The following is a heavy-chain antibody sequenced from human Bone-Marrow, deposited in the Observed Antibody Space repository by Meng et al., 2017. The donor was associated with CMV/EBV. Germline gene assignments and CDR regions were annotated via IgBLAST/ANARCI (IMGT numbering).Heavy chain of an antibody. Sequence: SETLSLTCAVYGGSFSGYYWSWIRQPPGKGLEWIGEINHSGSTNYNPSLKSRVTISVDTSKNQFSLKLSSVTAADTAVYYCARGTIPPKHEFDYWGQGTRVTVSS. CDR2: INHSGST. CDR1: GGSFSGYY. J-gene: IGHJ4*02. V-gene: IGHV4-34*01. D-gene: IGHD1-7*01. CDR3: ARGTIPPKHEFDY.